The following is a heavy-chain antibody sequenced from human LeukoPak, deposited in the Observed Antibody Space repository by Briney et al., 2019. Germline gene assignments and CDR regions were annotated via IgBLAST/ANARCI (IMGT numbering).Heavy chain of an antibody. V-gene: IGHV3-30-3*01. CDR3: ARGRKYSYGTYYYGLDV. CDR1: GFTFSTYA. D-gene: IGHD5-18*01. Sequence: GGSLRLSCVASGFTFSTYAMHWVRQAPGKGPEWVAVILYDGNNKYYADSVKGRFTISRDNSKNTLYLQMNSLRAEDTAVYYCARGRKYSYGTYYYGLDVWGQGITVTVCS. CDR2: ILYDGNNK. J-gene: IGHJ6*02.